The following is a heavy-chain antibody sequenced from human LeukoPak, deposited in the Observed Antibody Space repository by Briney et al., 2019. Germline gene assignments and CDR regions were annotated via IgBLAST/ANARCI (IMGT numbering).Heavy chain of an antibody. CDR1: GFTFSSYA. CDR3: AKTVAARVFYYYYGMDV. D-gene: IGHD2-15*01. V-gene: IGHV3-23*01. Sequence: GGSLRLSCAASGFTFSSYAMSWVRQAPGKGLEWVSAISGSGGSTYYADSVKGRFTISRDNSKNTLYLQMNSLRAEDTAVYYCAKTVAARVFYYYYGMDVWGQGTTVTVSS. CDR2: ISGSGGST. J-gene: IGHJ6*02.